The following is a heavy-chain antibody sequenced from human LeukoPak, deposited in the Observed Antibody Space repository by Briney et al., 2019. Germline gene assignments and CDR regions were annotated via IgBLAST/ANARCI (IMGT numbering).Heavy chain of an antibody. CDR2: IIPICGTA. J-gene: IGHJ4*02. V-gene: IGHV1-69*01. CDR1: GGTFSSYA. D-gene: IGHD3-3*01. CDR3: ARDATTYYDFWSGYYSSREKFDY. Sequence: SVKVSCKASGGTFSSYAISWVRQAPGQGLEWMGGIIPICGTANYAQKFQGRVTITADESTSTAYMELSSLRSEDTAVYYCARDATTYYDFWSGYYSSREKFDYWGQGTLVTVSS.